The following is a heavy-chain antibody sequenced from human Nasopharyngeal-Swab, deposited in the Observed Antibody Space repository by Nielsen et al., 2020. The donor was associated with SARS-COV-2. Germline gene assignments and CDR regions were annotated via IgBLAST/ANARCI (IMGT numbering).Heavy chain of an antibody. V-gene: IGHV3-23*01. J-gene: IGHJ6*02. CDR1: GFTFSNSD. Sequence: GESLKISCAASGFTFSNSDMSWVRQAPGKGLEWVAGIARGGTTTYYADSVKGRFTISRDNSKNTLYLQMNSLRAEDAALYYCTKDSGWLATFWGQGTAVTVSS. D-gene: IGHD6-19*01. CDR2: IARGGTTT. CDR3: TKDSGWLATF.